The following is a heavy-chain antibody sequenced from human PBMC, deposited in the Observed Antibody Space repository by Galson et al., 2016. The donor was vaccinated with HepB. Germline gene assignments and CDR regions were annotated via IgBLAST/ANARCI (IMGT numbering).Heavy chain of an antibody. CDR1: GFTFSSYA. CDR2: ISGSGGSA. V-gene: IGHV3-23*01. D-gene: IGHD3-10*01. Sequence: SLRLSCAASGFTFSSYAMSWVRQAPGKGLEWVSAISGSGGSAYHAASVKGRFAISRDNSKNTLYLQMNSLRAEDTAVYYCAKGGFRLLDTWGQGILVTVSS. J-gene: IGHJ5*02. CDR3: AKGGFRLLDT.